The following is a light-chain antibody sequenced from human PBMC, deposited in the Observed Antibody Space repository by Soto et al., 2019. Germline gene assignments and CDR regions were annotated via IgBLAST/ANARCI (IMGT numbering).Light chain of an antibody. J-gene: IGLJ1*01. Sequence: QSALTQPASVSGSPGQSITISCTGTSSDVGGYNSVSWYQQHPGKAPKFMIYEVSNRPSGVSNRFSGSKSGNTASLTISGLQAEDEADYYCSSYTSSSTWVFGTGTKVTVL. V-gene: IGLV2-14*01. CDR3: SSYTSSSTWV. CDR2: EVS. CDR1: SSDVGGYNS.